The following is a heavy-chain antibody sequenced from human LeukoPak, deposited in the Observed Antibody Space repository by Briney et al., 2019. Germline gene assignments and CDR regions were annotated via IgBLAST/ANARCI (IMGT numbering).Heavy chain of an antibody. CDR2: IYPGDSDT. CDR1: GYSFTSYW. CDR3: ARRAAYYDYVWGSYRYYAFDI. D-gene: IGHD3-16*02. J-gene: IGHJ3*02. Sequence: GESLKISCKGSGYSFTSYWIGWVRRMPGKGLEWMGIIYPGDSDTRYSPSFQGQVTISADKSISTAYLQWSSLKASDTAMYYCARRAAYYDYVWGSYRYYAFDIWGQGTMVTVSS. V-gene: IGHV5-51*01.